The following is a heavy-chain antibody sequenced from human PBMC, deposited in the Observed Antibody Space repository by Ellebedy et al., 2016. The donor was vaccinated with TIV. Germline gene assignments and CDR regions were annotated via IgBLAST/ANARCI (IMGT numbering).Heavy chain of an antibody. CDR3: ASELSLYDSESYLDY. CDR2: IKSDVSST. V-gene: IGHV3-74*01. D-gene: IGHD3-10*01. CDR1: GFTFSTYW. J-gene: IGHJ4*02. Sequence: PGGSLRLSCAASGFTFSTYWMHWVRQATWKWLVWVSRIKSDVSSTSYADSVKGRVTISRDNAKNTLYLQMNSLRAEDTALYYCASELSLYDSESYLDYWGQGTLVTVSS.